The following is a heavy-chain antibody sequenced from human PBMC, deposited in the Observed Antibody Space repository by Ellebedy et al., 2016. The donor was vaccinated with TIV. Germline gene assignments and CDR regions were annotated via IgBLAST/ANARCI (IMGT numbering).Heavy chain of an antibody. CDR2: ISGSGDST. J-gene: IGHJ4*02. D-gene: IGHD3-22*01. CDR1: GFTFSIYA. Sequence: PGGSLRLSCAASGFTFSIYAMSWVRQAPGKGLEWVSLISGSGDSTYYADSVKGRFTISRDNSKNTLYVQMNSLRADDTAVYYCAKRLKILITPYYFDYWGQGTLVTVSS. CDR3: AKRLKILITPYYFDY. V-gene: IGHV3-23*01.